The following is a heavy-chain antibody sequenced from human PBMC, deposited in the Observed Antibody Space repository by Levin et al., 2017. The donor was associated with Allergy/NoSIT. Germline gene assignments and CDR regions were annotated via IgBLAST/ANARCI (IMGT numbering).Heavy chain of an antibody. J-gene: IGHJ2*01. CDR1: GFSLTTDGVG. V-gene: IGHV2-5*02. CDR2: VYWDDEK. Sequence: SGPTLVKPTQTLTLTCTVSGFSLTTDGVGVGWIRQPPGKALEWLAMVYWDDEKIYSPSLRHRLTVTRATSRAEVVLPMTNMDPVDTATYYCARRTTVRGLLANYWYFDFWGRGTLVTVSS. CDR3: ARRTTVRGLLANYWYFDF. D-gene: IGHD3-10*01.